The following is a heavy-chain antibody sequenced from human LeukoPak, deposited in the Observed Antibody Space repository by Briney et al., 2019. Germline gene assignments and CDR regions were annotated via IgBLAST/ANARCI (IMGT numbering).Heavy chain of an antibody. J-gene: IGHJ4*02. D-gene: IGHD4-23*01. V-gene: IGHV3-74*01. Sequence: GGSLRLSCAASGFTFDDYAMHWVRQAPGKGLVWVSRINSDGSSTSYADSVKGRFTISRDNAKNTLYLQMNSLRAEDTAVYYCARNSSDRVNYWGQGTLVTVSS. CDR1: GFTFDDYA. CDR2: INSDGSST. CDR3: ARNSSDRVNY.